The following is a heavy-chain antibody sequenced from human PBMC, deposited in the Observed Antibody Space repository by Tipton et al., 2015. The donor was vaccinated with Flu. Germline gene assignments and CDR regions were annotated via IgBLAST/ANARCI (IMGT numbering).Heavy chain of an antibody. CDR3: ARRGEESRQQGDYNWLDP. Sequence: TLSLTCTVSGGSIGSHSWNWIRQPAGKGLEWIGRIYTSGSTIYNPSLQSRVTVSVDTSKNQFSLKLNSVTVADTAVYYFARRGEESRQQGDYNWLDPWGQGTLVNVSS. CDR2: IYTSGST. J-gene: IGHJ5*02. V-gene: IGHV4-4*07. D-gene: IGHD3-16*01. CDR1: GGSIGSHS.